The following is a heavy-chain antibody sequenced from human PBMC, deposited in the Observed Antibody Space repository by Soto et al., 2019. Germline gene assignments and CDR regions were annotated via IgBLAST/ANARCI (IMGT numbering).Heavy chain of an antibody. D-gene: IGHD1-1*01. CDR2: ISWNSGAI. CDR1: GFTFDDYA. J-gene: IGHJ4*02. CDR3: AKGGTPHTNYVDY. Sequence: GGSMGIACAASGFTFDDYAMHWVRQAPGKGLEWVSGISWNSGAIDYADSVKGRFTISRDNAKNSLFLQMNGLRTEDTAFYYRAKGGTPHTNYVDYWGQGTLVTVSS. V-gene: IGHV3-9*01.